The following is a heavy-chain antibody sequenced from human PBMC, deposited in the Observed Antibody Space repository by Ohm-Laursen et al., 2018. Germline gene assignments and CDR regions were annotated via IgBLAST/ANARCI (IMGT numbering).Heavy chain of an antibody. D-gene: IGHD3-22*01. CDR3: AKIDRPAYWDFTMIEVAADC. CDR2: ISGSGGTT. J-gene: IGHJ4*02. V-gene: IGHV3-23*01. Sequence: GSLRLPCAASGFTFSSYAMSWVRQAPGKGLEWVSAISGSGGTTYYADSVKGRFTISRDNSKNTLYPQMNSLRAEDTAVYYCAKIDRPAYWDFTMIEVAADCWGQGTLVTVSS. CDR1: GFTFSSYA.